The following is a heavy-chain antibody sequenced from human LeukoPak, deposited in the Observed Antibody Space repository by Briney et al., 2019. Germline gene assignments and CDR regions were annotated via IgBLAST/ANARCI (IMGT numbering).Heavy chain of an antibody. CDR2: ISAYNGNT. D-gene: IGHD4-11*01. J-gene: IGHJ6*03. Sequence: ASVKVSCKASGYTFTSYGISWVRQAPGQGLEWMGWISAYNGNTNYAQKFQGRVTITADESTSTAYMELSSLRSEDTAVYYCARDLGDNYRYYYYMDVWGKGTTVTVSS. V-gene: IGHV1-18*01. CDR3: ARDLGDNYRYYYYMDV. CDR1: GYTFTSYG.